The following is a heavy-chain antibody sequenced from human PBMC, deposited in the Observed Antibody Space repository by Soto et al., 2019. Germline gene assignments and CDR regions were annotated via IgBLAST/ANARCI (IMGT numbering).Heavy chain of an antibody. D-gene: IGHD5-12*01. Sequence: SVKVSCKASGGTFSSYAISWVRQAPGQGLEWMGGIIPIFGTANYAQKFQGRVTMTTDTSTSTVHMEVRSLRSDDTAVYYCAREGVAPYYYYGMDVWGQGTPVTVPS. CDR1: GGTFSSYA. V-gene: IGHV1-69*05. CDR2: IIPIFGTA. CDR3: AREGVAPYYYYGMDV. J-gene: IGHJ6*02.